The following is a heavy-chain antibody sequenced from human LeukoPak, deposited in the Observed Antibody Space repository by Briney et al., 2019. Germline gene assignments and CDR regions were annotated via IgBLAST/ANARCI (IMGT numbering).Heavy chain of an antibody. J-gene: IGHJ5*02. CDR3: ARQSSGYYYGWFDP. D-gene: IGHD3-22*01. Sequence: SETLSLTCAVYGGSFSDYYWSWIRQSPGKGLEWIGEIKSTGTTNWIGETKHSESANYNPSLKSRVTISADTSKNQFSLKLTSVTAADTAVYYCARQSSGYYYGWFDPWGQGTLVTVSS. CDR1: GGSFSDYY. V-gene: IGHV4-34*01. CDR2: TKHSESA.